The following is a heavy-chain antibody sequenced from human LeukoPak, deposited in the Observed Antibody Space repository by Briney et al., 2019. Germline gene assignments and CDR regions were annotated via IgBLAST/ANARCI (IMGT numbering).Heavy chain of an antibody. CDR2: ISGSGGST. CDR3: AKRVLSTNYYFDY. V-gene: IGHV3-23*01. Sequence: HPGGSLRLSCAGSGLTFSSYVMTWVRQAPGKGLEWVSAISGSGGSTYYADSVKGRFTISRDNSKNTLYLQMNSLRAEDTAVYYCAKRVLSTNYYFDYWGQGTLVTVSS. D-gene: IGHD2-8*01. J-gene: IGHJ4*02. CDR1: GLTFSSYV.